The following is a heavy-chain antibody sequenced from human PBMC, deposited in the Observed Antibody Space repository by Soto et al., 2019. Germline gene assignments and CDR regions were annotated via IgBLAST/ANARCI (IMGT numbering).Heavy chain of an antibody. CDR3: ASAVAGFYYYDGMDF. CDR2: IIHIFGTA. D-gene: IGHD6-19*01. V-gene: IGHV1-69*12. Sequence: QVQLVQSGAEVKKPGSSVKVSCKASGGTFSSYAISWVRQAPGQGLEWMGGIIHIFGTANYAQKFQGRVTITADESPSTAYMELSSLGSEDTAVYDCASAVAGFYYYDGMDFWGQGATVTGSS. J-gene: IGHJ6*02. CDR1: GGTFSSYA.